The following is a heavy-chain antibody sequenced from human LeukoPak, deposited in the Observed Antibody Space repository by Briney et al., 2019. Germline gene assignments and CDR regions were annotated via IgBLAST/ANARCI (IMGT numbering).Heavy chain of an antibody. CDR2: ISGGGGT. CDR3: AKGGYSYGARDAFDI. D-gene: IGHD5-18*01. CDR1: GFTFSSYA. J-gene: IGHJ3*02. Sequence: PGGSLRLSCAASGFTFSSYAMNWVRKAPGRGLGWVSAISGGGGTYYADSVKGRFTISSDNSKNTLYLQMNSLRVDDTAVYYCAKGGYSYGARDAFDIWGQGTMVTVSS. V-gene: IGHV3-23*01.